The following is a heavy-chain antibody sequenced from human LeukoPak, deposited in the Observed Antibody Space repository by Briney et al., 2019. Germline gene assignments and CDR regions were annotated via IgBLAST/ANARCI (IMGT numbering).Heavy chain of an antibody. CDR2: ISFDGSDA. CDR3: AKGSGTSRPYYLDY. Sequence: GGSLRLSCAASGFTFSGFWMHWVRHAPGKGLVWVSCISFDGSDATYADSVKGRFTISRDNSRSTMYLQMTSLTAEDTAVYYCAKGSGTSRPYYLDYWGRGTLVTVSS. J-gene: IGHJ4*02. CDR1: GFTFSGFW. V-gene: IGHV3-74*01. D-gene: IGHD6-25*01.